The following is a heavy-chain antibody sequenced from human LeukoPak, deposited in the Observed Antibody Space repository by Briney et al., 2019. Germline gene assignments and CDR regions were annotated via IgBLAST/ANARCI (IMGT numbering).Heavy chain of an antibody. CDR1: GFTFSSYS. CDR3: ARAPNMRKGTKVEHRFDY. V-gene: IGHV3-48*01. Sequence: PGGSLRLSCAASGFTFSSYSMNWVRQAPGKGLEWVSCISSSNSTIYYADSVKGRFTISRDNAKNSLYLQMNSLRAEDTAVYYCARAPNMRKGTKVEHRFDYWGQGTLVTVSS. CDR2: ISSSNSTI. D-gene: IGHD1/OR15-1a*01. J-gene: IGHJ4*02.